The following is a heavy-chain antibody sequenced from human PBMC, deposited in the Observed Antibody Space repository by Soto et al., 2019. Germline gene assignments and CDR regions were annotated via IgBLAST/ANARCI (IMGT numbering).Heavy chain of an antibody. D-gene: IGHD3-10*01. CDR2: IYWDGEK. J-gene: IGHJ4*02. CDR1: GFSLSTNGVG. CDR3: AHILGARIDN. V-gene: IGHV2-5*02. Sequence: QITLKESGPTLVRPTQTLTLTCTFSGFSLSTNGVGVAWIRQPPGKALEWLALIYWDGEKRYSPSLKSRLTITRDTYKHQVVLTMTTMDPVDTATHDCAHILGARIDNWGQGTLVTVSS.